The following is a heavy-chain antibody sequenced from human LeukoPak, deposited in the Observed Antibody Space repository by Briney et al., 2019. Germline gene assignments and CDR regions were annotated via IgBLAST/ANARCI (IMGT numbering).Heavy chain of an antibody. CDR1: GFTFSSYA. V-gene: IGHV3-30-3*01. J-gene: IGHJ3*02. D-gene: IGHD3-22*01. Sequence: PGGSLRLSCAASGFTFSSYAMHWVRQAPGKGLEWVAVISYDGSNKYYADSVKGRFTISRDNSKNTLYLQMNSLRAEDTAVYYCAKDLQIYYYDSSGPGDAFGIWGQGTMVTVSS. CDR3: AKDLQIYYYDSSGPGDAFGI. CDR2: ISYDGSNK.